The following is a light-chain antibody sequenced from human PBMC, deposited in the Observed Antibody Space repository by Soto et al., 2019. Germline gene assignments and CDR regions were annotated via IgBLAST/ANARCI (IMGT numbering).Light chain of an antibody. Sequence: EIVLTQSPGTLSLSPGEGATLSCRASQTISSTFLAWYQHKPGRAPRVLIYGASRRAAGIPDRFSGSGSGTDFTLTISRLEPEDFAVYYCQQYESSWTFGQGTKV. J-gene: IGKJ1*01. V-gene: IGKV3-20*01. CDR2: GAS. CDR1: QTISSTF. CDR3: QQYESSWT.